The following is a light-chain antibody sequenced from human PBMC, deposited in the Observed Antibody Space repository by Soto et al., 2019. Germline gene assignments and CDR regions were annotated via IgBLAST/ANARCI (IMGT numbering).Light chain of an antibody. Sequence: EIVLTQSPSTLPLSPGERATLSCRASQSVDNYLDWYQQKPGQAPRLLIYDASNRAPGIPARFSGSGSGPDFNHTISCLEPEDVAVYYCQHYKNRPLTFGGGTKLDNK. J-gene: IGKJ4*01. V-gene: IGKV3-11*01. CDR1: QSVDNY. CDR3: QHYKNRPLT. CDR2: DAS.